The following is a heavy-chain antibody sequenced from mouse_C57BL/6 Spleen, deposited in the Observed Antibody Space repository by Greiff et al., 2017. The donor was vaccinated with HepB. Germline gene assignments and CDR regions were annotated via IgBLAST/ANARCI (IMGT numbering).Heavy chain of an antibody. CDR2: ISDGGSYT. V-gene: IGHV5-4*01. Sequence: EVHLVESGGGLVKPGGSLKLSCAASGFTFSSYAMSWVRQTPEKRLEWVATISDGGSYTYYPDNVKGRFTISRDNAKNNLYLQMSHLKSEDTAMYYCARGDGPFDYWGQGTTLTVSS. CDR1: GFTFSSYA. J-gene: IGHJ2*01. CDR3: ARGDGPFDY. D-gene: IGHD1-1*01.